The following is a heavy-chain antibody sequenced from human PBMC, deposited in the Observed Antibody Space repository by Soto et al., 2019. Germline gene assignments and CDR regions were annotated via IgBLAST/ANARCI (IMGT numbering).Heavy chain of an antibody. D-gene: IGHD3-22*01. CDR3: AKDSSYDSSGYYEGYYYYGMDV. J-gene: IGHJ6*02. Sequence: PGGSLRLSCAASGFTFSSYAMSWVRQAPGKGLEWVSAISGSGGSTYYADSVKGRFTISRDNSKNTLYLQMNSLRAEDTAVYYCAKDSSYDSSGYYEGYYYYGMDVWGQGTTVTVS. CDR1: GFTFSSYA. CDR2: ISGSGGST. V-gene: IGHV3-23*01.